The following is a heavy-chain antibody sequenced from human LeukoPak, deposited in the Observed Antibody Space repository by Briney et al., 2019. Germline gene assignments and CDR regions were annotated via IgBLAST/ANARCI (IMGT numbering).Heavy chain of an antibody. CDR2: IWYDGSNK. D-gene: IGHD1-26*01. CDR3: ARDPSVVGATAFDY. V-gene: IGHV3-33*01. CDR1: GFTFSSYG. J-gene: IGHJ4*02. Sequence: GRSLRLSCAASGFTFSSYGMHWVRQAPGKGLEWVAVIWYDGSNKYYADSVKGRFTISRDNFKNTLFLQMNSLRAEDTAVYYCARDPSVVGATAFDYWGQGTLVTVSS.